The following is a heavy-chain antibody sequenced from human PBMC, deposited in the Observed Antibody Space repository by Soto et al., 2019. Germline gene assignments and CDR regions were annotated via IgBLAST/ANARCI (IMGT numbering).Heavy chain of an antibody. CDR3: AREWSTSGDLDY. CDR2: ISYDGSIK. CDR1: GFTFSSHS. J-gene: IGHJ4*02. D-gene: IGHD3-10*01. Sequence: ESGGGVVQSGRSLRLSCAASGFTFSSHSIQWVRQAPGKGLEWVAVISYDGSIKYYADSVKGRFTISRDNSKNTAYLQMNSLRAEDTAVFYCAREWSTSGDLDYWGQGTLVIVSS. V-gene: IGHV3-30-3*01.